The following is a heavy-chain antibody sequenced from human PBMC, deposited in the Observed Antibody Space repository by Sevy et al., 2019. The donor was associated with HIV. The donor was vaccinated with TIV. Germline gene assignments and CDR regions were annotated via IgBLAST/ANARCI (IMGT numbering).Heavy chain of an antibody. CDR2: IRSKANSYAT. CDR3: TSGYESLDY. V-gene: IGHV3-73*01. J-gene: IGHJ4*02. D-gene: IGHD5-12*01. CDR1: GFTFSGSA. Sequence: GSSLRLSCAASGFTFSGSAMHWVRQASGKGLEWIGRIRSKANSYATAYAASVKGRFTISRDDSKNTAYLQMNSLKTEDTAVYYCTSGYESLDYWGQGTLVTVSS.